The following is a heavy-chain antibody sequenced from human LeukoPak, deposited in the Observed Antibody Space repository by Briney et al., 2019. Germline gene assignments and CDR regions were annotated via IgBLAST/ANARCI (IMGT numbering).Heavy chain of an antibody. V-gene: IGHV3-30-3*01. CDR3: AREGYYGSGSPPSLYFDY. Sequence: GGSLRLSCAASGLTFRNYVIHWVRQAPGKGLEWVAVTSSDLNVKLYADSVKGRFTISRDNSRSTLYLQMNSLRPEDTAIYYCAREGYYGSGSPPSLYFDYWGQGTLVTVSS. D-gene: IGHD3-10*01. CDR1: GLTFRNYV. CDR2: TSSDLNVK. J-gene: IGHJ4*02.